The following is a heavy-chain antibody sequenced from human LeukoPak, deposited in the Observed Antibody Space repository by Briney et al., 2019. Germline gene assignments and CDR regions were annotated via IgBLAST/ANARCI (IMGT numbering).Heavy chain of an antibody. V-gene: IGHV4-30-2*02. Sequence: SQTLSLTCAVSGGSISSGGYSWSWIRQPPGKGLEWIGYIYHSGSTYYNPSLKSRVTISVDRSKNQFSLKLSSVTAADTAVYYCARRAFRGGNYDYWGQGTLVTVSS. J-gene: IGHJ4*02. CDR2: IYHSGST. D-gene: IGHD4-23*01. CDR3: ARRAFRGGNYDY. CDR1: GGSISSGGYS.